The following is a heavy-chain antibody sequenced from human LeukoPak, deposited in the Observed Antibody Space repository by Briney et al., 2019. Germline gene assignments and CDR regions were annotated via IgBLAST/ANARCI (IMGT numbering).Heavy chain of an antibody. V-gene: IGHV3-7*04. CDR1: GFTFGDDA. Sequence: GGSLRLSCTASGFTFGDDAWSWFRQAPGKGLEWVANIKQDGSEEYYMDSVKGRFTISRDNAKSSLYLQMNSLRAEDTAVYYCARVAAAVPDSWGPGTLVTVSS. J-gene: IGHJ5*01. CDR2: IKQDGSEE. CDR3: ARVAAAVPDS. D-gene: IGHD6-13*01.